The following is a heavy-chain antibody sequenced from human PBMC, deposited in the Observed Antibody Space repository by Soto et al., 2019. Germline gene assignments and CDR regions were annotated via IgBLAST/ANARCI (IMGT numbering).Heavy chain of an antibody. J-gene: IGHJ6*02. CDR3: AKDTAAGNGMGDMDV. CDR2: ISYDGSNK. Sequence: GGSLRLSCAASGFTFSSYGMHWVRQAPGKGLEWVAVISYDGSNKYYANSVKGRFTISRDNSKNTLYLQMNSLRAEDTAVYYCAKDTAAGNGMGDMDVWGQGTTVTVSS. V-gene: IGHV3-30*18. CDR1: GFTFSSYG. D-gene: IGHD6-13*01.